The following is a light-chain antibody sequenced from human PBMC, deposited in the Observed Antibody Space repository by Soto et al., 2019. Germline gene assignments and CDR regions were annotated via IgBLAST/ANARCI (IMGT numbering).Light chain of an antibody. V-gene: IGLV2-14*01. CDR2: AVS. J-gene: IGLJ1*01. Sequence: QSALTQPASVSGSPGQSITISCTGTASDVGGYNYVSWYQQHPGKAPKLMFHAVSNRPSGISSRFSGSKSGNTASLTISGLHSEDEADYFCCSYTSRTTYVFGTGTKLTVL. CDR1: ASDVGGYNY. CDR3: CSYTSRTTYV.